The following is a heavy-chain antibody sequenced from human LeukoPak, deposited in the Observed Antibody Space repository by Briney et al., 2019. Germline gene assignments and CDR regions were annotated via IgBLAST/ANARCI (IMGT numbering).Heavy chain of an antibody. Sequence: PGGSLRLSCGASGFTFSSFGMHWVRQAPGKGLEWVAFIRFDGSNKYYADSVKGRFTISRDNSKNTLFLQVNSLRAEDTAVYYCARDLGQYYDTSDNWFDPWGQGTLVTVSS. CDR3: ARDLGQYYDTSDNWFDP. J-gene: IGHJ5*02. CDR1: GFTFSSFG. V-gene: IGHV3-30*02. CDR2: IRFDGSNK. D-gene: IGHD3-22*01.